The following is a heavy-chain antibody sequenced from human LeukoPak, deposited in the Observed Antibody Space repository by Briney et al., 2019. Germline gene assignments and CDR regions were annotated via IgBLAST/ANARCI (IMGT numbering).Heavy chain of an antibody. CDR3: ARVSGYWDCYYYYMDV. J-gene: IGHJ6*03. D-gene: IGHD2-21*01. CDR1: GGSISSYY. Sequence: SETLSLTCTVSGGSISSYYWSWIRQPPGKGLEWIGYIYYSGSTNYNPSLKSRVTISVDTSKNQFSLKLSSVTAADTAVYYCARVSGYWDCYYYYMDVWGKGTTVTVSS. V-gene: IGHV4-59*01. CDR2: IYYSGST.